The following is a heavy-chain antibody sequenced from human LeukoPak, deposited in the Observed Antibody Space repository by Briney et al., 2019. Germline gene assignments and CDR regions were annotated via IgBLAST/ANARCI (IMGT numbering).Heavy chain of an antibody. Sequence: GSLRLSCAASGFTFSNYWMHWVRQAPGKGLVWVSRINSDGSSTNYADSVKGRFTISRDNAKNTLYLQMNSLRADDTGMYYCARVDTATTLFPFWGQGTLVTVSS. D-gene: IGHD4-17*01. J-gene: IGHJ4*02. CDR2: INSDGSST. V-gene: IGHV3-74*01. CDR1: GFTFSNYW. CDR3: ARVDTATTLFPF.